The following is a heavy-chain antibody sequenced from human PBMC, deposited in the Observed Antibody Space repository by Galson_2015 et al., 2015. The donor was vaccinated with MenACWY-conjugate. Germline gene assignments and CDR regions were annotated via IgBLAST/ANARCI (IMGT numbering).Heavy chain of an antibody. CDR2: IRYDGIHK. J-gene: IGHJ4*02. D-gene: IGHD3-3*01. CDR1: GFRFGGYD. Sequence: SLRLSCAASGFRFGGYDMHWVRQSPGEGLEWVALIRYDGIHKNYSESVKGRFTISRDNSKNTLNLQMNGLRVEDTAVYYCAKIGGDFRSGYRPQWGQGTQVTVSS. CDR3: AKIGGDFRSGYRPQ. V-gene: IGHV3-30*02.